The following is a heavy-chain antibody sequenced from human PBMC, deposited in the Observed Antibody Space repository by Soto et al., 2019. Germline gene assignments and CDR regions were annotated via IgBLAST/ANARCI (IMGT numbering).Heavy chain of an antibody. CDR1: GYSISSGYY. CDR3: ATLSYGGAPYFDY. CDR2: IYHSGST. J-gene: IGHJ4*02. V-gene: IGHV4-38-2*01. D-gene: IGHD2-21*01. Sequence: SETLSLTCAVSGYSISSGYYWGWVRQPPGKGLEWIGSIYHSGSTYYNPSLKSRVTISVDTSKNQFSLKLSSVTAADTAVYYCATLSYGGAPYFDYWGQGTLVTVS.